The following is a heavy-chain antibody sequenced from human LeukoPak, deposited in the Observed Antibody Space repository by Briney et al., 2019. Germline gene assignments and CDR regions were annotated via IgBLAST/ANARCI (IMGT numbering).Heavy chain of an antibody. CDR3: AKEAPFGSGRTADY. CDR1: GFAFDAFD. Sequence: PGGSLRLSCAASGFAFDAFDMHWVRGVPEKGLEGRSLIKGDGYTQYASSVRGQFTISRDNSQNTLYLQMDSLRSEDSALYFCAKEAPFGSGRTADYWGQGTLVTVSS. CDR2: IKGDGYT. V-gene: IGHV3-43*02. J-gene: IGHJ4*02. D-gene: IGHD3-10*01.